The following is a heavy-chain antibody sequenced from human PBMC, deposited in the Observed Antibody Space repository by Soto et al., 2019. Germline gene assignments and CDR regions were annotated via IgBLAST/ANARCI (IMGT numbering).Heavy chain of an antibody. Sequence: QVQLQESGPGLVKPSQTLSLSCTVSGGSLSSGGYYWSWIRQHPGKGLEWIGLSYYSGSTYYNPSLKSRVTMSVDTSQNQFSLKLSSVTAADTAVYYCARDTQRGYSGYFDSWGQGTLVTVSS. V-gene: IGHV4-31*03. CDR2: SYYSGST. J-gene: IGHJ4*02. D-gene: IGHD5-12*01. CDR1: GGSLSSGGYY. CDR3: ARDTQRGYSGYFDS.